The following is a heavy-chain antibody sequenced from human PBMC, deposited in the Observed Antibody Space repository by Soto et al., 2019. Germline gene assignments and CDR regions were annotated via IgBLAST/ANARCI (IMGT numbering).Heavy chain of an antibody. V-gene: IGHV4-30-4*01. Sequence: SETLSLTCTVSGGSISSGDYYWSWIRQPPGKGLEWIGYIYHSGSTYYNPSLKSRVTISVDTSKNQFSLKLSSVTAADTAVYYCARLFSDTAMVWDFDYWGQGTLVTVSS. D-gene: IGHD5-18*01. CDR3: ARLFSDTAMVWDFDY. J-gene: IGHJ4*02. CDR2: IYHSGST. CDR1: GGSISSGDYY.